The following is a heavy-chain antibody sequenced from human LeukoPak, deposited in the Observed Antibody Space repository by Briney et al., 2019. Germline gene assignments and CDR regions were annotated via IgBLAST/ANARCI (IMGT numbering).Heavy chain of an antibody. CDR2: IKQDGSEK. Sequence: GGYLRLSCAASGFTFSSYWMSWVRQAPGKGLEWVANIKQDGSEKYYVDSVKGRFTISRDNAKNSLYLQMNSLRAEDTAVYYCARKLMVRGVIITSYFDYWGQGTLVTVSS. CDR1: GFTFSSYW. D-gene: IGHD3-10*01. J-gene: IGHJ4*02. V-gene: IGHV3-7*03. CDR3: ARKLMVRGVIITSYFDY.